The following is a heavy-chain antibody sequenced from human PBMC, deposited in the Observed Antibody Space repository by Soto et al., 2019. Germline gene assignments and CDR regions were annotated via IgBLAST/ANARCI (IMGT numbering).Heavy chain of an antibody. Sequence: GGFLRLSCAASGFTFSSYAMSWVRQAPGKGLEWVSAISGSGGSTYYADSVKGRFTISRDNSKNTLYLQMNSLRAEDTAVYYCANYNDYYYYGMDVWGQGTTVTVSS. J-gene: IGHJ6*02. V-gene: IGHV3-23*01. CDR2: ISGSGGST. CDR1: GFTFSSYA. CDR3: ANYNDYYYYGMDV. D-gene: IGHD1-1*01.